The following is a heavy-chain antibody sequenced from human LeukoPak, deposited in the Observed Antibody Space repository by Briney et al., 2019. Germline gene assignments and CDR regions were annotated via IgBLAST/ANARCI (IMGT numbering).Heavy chain of an antibody. CDR2: INHSEST. D-gene: IGHD2-2*01. CDR3: AREPRVGYCSSTSCYLAY. V-gene: IGHV4-34*01. J-gene: IGHJ4*02. CDR1: GGSFSGYY. Sequence: PSETLSLTCALYGGSFSGYYWSWIRQPPGEGLGWTGEINHSESTNHNPSLKSRVTISVDTSKNQFPVKLSSVTAADTGVYYCAREPRVGYCSSTSCYLAYWGQGTLVSVSS.